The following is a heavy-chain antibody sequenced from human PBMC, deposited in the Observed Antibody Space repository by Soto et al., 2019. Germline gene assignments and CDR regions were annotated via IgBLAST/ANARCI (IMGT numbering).Heavy chain of an antibody. D-gene: IGHD2-21*02. Sequence: PSETLSLTCIVSGGSISSEYYHWTWIHQSPGKGLEWIGYIHYTGSIMYNPSFKSRLTMAVDTSKNQFSLQLTSVTAADTAVYFCAREDDGGDRDYYGLDVWGQGTTVTVSS. CDR3: AREDDGGDRDYYGLDV. CDR1: GGSISSEYYH. CDR2: IHYTGSI. V-gene: IGHV4-30-4*08. J-gene: IGHJ6*02.